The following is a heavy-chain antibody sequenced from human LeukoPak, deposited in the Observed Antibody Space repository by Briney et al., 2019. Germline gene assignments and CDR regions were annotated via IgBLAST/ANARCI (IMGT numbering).Heavy chain of an antibody. J-gene: IGHJ4*02. CDR3: ASGVVTTLLAY. CDR2: ICYDGSNT. Sequence: TGGSLRLSCAASGCTFSSYGRHWVRQAPGKGLEWVAVICYDGSNTYYADSVTGRFTISRDNSKNTLYLQMNSLRAEDTAVYYCASGVVTTLLAYWGQGPLVTVSS. V-gene: IGHV3-33*01. D-gene: IGHD4-23*01. CDR1: GCTFSSYG.